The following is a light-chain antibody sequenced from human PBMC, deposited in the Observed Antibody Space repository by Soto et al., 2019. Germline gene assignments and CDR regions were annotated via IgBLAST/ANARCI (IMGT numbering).Light chain of an antibody. CDR3: LHGTHWPLYA. Sequence: DVVMTQSPLSLPVTLGQPASVSCRSGQSLVKSDGNTYLNWFQQRPGQSPCRLTYKVSNRDSVVPGRFSGSGSGTVFTLNMRMVEAEDVLDQFCLHGTHWPLYAFGQVYKVE. CDR2: KVS. V-gene: IGKV2-30*01. J-gene: IGKJ2*01. CDR1: QSLVKSDGNTY.